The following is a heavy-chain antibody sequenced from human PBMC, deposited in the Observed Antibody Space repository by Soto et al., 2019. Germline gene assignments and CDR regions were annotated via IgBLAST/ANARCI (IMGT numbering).Heavy chain of an antibody. Sequence: GSVKVSFKASGYPFTGYYMHWVRQAPGQGLEWMGWINPNSGGTNYAQKFQGRVTMTRDTSISTAYMELSRLRSDDTAVYYCAGAYSGYDLHYWGQGTMVTVSS. CDR2: INPNSGGT. D-gene: IGHD5-12*01. J-gene: IGHJ4*02. V-gene: IGHV1-2*02. CDR1: GYPFTGYY. CDR3: AGAYSGYDLHY.